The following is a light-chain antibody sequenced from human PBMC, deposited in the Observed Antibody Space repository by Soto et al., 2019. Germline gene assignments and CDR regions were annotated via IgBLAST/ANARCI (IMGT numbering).Light chain of an antibody. Sequence: DIQMTQSPSTLSASVGDRVTITCRASQSISSWVAWYQQKSGKAPKLLIYEASSLERGVPSRFSGSGSGTEFTLTIISLQPDDFGTYYCQHSNSFSRQTFGQGTKVEIK. V-gene: IGKV1-5*01. J-gene: IGKJ1*01. CDR1: QSISSW. CDR2: EAS. CDR3: QHSNSFSRQT.